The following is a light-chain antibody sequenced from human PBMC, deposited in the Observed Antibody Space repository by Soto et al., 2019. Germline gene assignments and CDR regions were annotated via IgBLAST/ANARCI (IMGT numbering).Light chain of an antibody. J-gene: IGLJ2*01. CDR3: QSWGTGIQV. Sequence: QSVLTQSPSASASLGAPVKLTCTLSSGHSSYAIAWHQQQPEKGPRYLMKLNSDGSHSKGDGIPDRFSGSSSGAERYLTVSSLQSEDEADYYCQSWGTGIQVFGGGTKLTVL. V-gene: IGLV4-69*01. CDR2: LNSDGSH. CDR1: SGHSSYA.